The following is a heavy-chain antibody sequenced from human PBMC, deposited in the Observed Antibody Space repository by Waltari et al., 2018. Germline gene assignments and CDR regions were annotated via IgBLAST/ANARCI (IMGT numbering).Heavy chain of an antibody. CDR3: ARAKKELVVYALFDY. J-gene: IGHJ4*02. V-gene: IGHV4-39*07. Sequence: QLQLQESGPGLVKPSATLSLTCTVSGGSISSSSYYWGWIRQPPGKGLEWIGSIYSSGSTYDNPALKGRVTIQVDTSKNQFSLKLGSVTAADTAVYYCARAKKELVVYALFDYWGQGTLVTVSS. CDR2: IYSSGST. CDR1: GGSISSSSYY. D-gene: IGHD2-8*02.